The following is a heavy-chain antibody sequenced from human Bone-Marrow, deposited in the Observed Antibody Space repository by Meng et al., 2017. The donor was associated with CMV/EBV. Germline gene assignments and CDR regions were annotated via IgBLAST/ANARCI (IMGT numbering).Heavy chain of an antibody. CDR2: ISSSSSTI. Sequence: GESLKISCTASGFTFSSYSMNWVRQAPGKGLEWVSYISSSSSTIYYADSVKGRFTISRDNAKNSLYLQMNSLRAEDTAVYYCARDPHYYYYGMDVWGQGNTVTVSS. CDR3: ARDPHYYYYGMDV. CDR1: GFTFSSYS. V-gene: IGHV3-48*04. J-gene: IGHJ6*01.